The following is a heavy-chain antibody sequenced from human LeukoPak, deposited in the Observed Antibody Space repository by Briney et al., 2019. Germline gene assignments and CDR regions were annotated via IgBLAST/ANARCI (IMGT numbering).Heavy chain of an antibody. V-gene: IGHV4-30-4*01. J-gene: IGHJ5*02. CDR1: GGSITSGDYY. CDR2: MYYSGST. Sequence: ASETLSLTCTVSGGSITSGDYYWSWIRQPPGKGLEWIAYMYYSGSTYYNPSLKSRVTMPADMSKNQFSLKLSSVTAADTAVYYCARPYYYDSRIDPWGQGTLVTVSS. CDR3: ARPYYYDSRIDP. D-gene: IGHD3-22*01.